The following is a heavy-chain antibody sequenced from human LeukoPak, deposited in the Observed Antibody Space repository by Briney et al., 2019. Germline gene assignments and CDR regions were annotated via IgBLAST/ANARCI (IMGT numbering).Heavy chain of an antibody. CDR1: GFTFSSYG. V-gene: IGHV3-23*01. D-gene: IGHD4-17*01. CDR2: ISGSGGST. J-gene: IGHJ4*02. CDR3: AKDLYGDYSFDY. Sequence: PGGSLRLSCAASGFTFSSYGMSWVRQAPGKGLDWVSAISGSGGSTYYADSVKGRFTISRDNSKNTLYLQMNSLRAEDTAVYYCAKDLYGDYSFDYWGQGTLVTVSS.